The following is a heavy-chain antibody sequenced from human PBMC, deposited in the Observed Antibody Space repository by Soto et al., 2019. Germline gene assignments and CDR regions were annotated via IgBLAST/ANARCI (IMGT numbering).Heavy chain of an antibody. V-gene: IGHV4-39*01. CDR3: ARHGTAMVRGVIITSDFDY. D-gene: IGHD3-10*01. CDR2: IYYSGST. CDR1: GGSISSSSYY. Sequence: SETLSLTCTVSGGSISSSSYYWGWIRQHPGKGLEWIGSIYYSGSTYYNPSLKSRVTISVDTSKNQFSLKLSSVTAADTAVYYCARHGTAMVRGVIITSDFDYWGQGTLVTAPQ. J-gene: IGHJ4*02.